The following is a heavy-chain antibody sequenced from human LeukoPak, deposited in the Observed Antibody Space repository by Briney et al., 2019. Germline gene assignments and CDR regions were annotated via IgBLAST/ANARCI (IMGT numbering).Heavy chain of an antibody. CDR3: AKDRFLRATPTGY. Sequence: GGSLRLSCAASGFTFSSYEMNWVRQAPGKGLEWVSAISGSGGSTYYADSVKGRFTISRDNSKNTLYLQMNSLRAEDTAVYYCAKDRFLRATPTGYWGQGTLVTVSS. CDR1: GFTFSSYE. J-gene: IGHJ4*02. CDR2: ISGSGGST. D-gene: IGHD3-3*01. V-gene: IGHV3-23*01.